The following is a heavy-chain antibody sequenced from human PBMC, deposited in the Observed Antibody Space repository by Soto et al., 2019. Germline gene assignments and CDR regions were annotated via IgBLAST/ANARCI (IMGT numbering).Heavy chain of an antibody. CDR3: ARDADFWSGSPYYYYYGMDV. V-gene: IGHV4-30-4*01. CDR1: GGSISSGDYY. CDR2: IYYSGGT. Sequence: PSETLSLTCTVSGGSISSGDYYWSWIRQPPGKGLEWIGYIYYSGGTYYNPSLKSRVTISVDTSKNQFSLKLSSVTAADAAVYYCARDADFWSGSPYYYYYGMDVWGQGTTVTVSS. D-gene: IGHD3-3*01. J-gene: IGHJ6*02.